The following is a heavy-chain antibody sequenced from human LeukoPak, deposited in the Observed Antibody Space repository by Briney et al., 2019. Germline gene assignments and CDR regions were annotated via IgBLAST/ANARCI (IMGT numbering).Heavy chain of an antibody. Sequence: GGSLRLSCAASGFTFSSYAMNWVRQAPGKGLEWASTISGGGGSTYYADSVKGRFTISRDNSKNTLYLQVNSLRAEDTAVYYCAKGGKWDVTPFDYWGQGTLVTVSS. CDR1: GFTFSSYA. D-gene: IGHD1-26*01. CDR3: AKGGKWDVTPFDY. J-gene: IGHJ4*02. CDR2: ISGGGGST. V-gene: IGHV3-23*01.